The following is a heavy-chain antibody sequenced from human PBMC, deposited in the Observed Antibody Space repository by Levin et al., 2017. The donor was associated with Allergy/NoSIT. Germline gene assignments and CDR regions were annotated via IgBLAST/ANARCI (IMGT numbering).Heavy chain of an antibody. J-gene: IGHJ4*02. CDR3: ARGSQWLVRDFDY. V-gene: IGHV3-66*01. CDR2: IHSGGNT. CDR1: GFTVSTSY. D-gene: IGHD6-19*01. Sequence: GESLKISCAASGFTVSTSYMSWVRQAPGKGLEWVSLIHSGGNTYYADSLKGRFTISTDSSQNSLHFQMNDLRPGDTAMYYCARGSQWLVRDFDYWGQGTLVTVSS.